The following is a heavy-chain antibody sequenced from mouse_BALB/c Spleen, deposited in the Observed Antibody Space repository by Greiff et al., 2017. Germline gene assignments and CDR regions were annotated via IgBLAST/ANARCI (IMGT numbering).Heavy chain of an antibody. CDR1: GFTFSDYY. V-gene: IGHV5-4*02. CDR3: ARGDNLDYFDY. Sequence: EVKVVESGGGLVKPGGSLKLSCAASGFTFSDYYMYWVRQTPEKRLEWVATISDGGSYTYYPDSVKGRFTISRDNAKNNLYLQMSSLKSEDTAMYYCARGDNLDYFDYWGQGTTLTVSS. D-gene: IGHD3-2*01. CDR2: ISDGGSYT. J-gene: IGHJ2*01.